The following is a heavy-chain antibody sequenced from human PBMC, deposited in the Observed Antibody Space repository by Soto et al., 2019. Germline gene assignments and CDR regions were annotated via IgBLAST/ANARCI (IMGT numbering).Heavy chain of an antibody. J-gene: IGHJ6*02. D-gene: IGHD2-2*03. Sequence: KPSETLSLTCAVYGGSFSGYYWSWIRQPPGKGLEWIEEINHSGSTNYNPSLKSRVTISVDTSKNQFSLKLSSVTAADTAVYYCARGSTGYCSSTSCSLYYYYGMDVWGQGTPVTGSS. V-gene: IGHV4-34*01. CDR3: ARGSTGYCSSTSCSLYYYYGMDV. CDR1: GGSFSGYY. CDR2: INHSGST.